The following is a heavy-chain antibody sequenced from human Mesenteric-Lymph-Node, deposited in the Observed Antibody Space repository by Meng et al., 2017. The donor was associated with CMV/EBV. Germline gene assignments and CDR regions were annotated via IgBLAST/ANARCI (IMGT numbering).Heavy chain of an antibody. CDR3: ARDHIAAASFDY. CDR2: ISFDGSDK. J-gene: IGHJ4*02. Sequence: GESLKISCAASGFTFSNYVMYWVRQAPGMGLGWVAIISFDGSDKYYADSVKGRFIISRDNSKNTLYLQMNSLRAEDTAVYYCARDHIAAASFDYWGQGTLVTVSS. D-gene: IGHD6-13*01. CDR1: GFTFSNYV. V-gene: IGHV3-30*04.